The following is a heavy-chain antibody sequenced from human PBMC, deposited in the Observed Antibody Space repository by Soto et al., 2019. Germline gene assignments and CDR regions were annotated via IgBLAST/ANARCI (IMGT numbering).Heavy chain of an antibody. V-gene: IGHV3-23*01. D-gene: IGHD6-25*01. J-gene: IGHJ4*02. CDR2: ISGSGGST. CDR3: AKYRAATMSPLDY. CDR1: GFTFSSYA. Sequence: EVQLLESGGGLVQPGGSLRLSCAASGFTFSSYAMSWVRQAPGKGLEWVSAISGSGGSTYYADSVKGRFTISRDNSKNTLYLQMNSLRSEDTAVYYCAKYRAATMSPLDYWGQGTLVTVSS.